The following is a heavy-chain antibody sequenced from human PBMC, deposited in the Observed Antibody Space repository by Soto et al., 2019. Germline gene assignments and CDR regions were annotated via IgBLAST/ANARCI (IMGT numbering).Heavy chain of an antibody. CDR2: TIPILGIT. Sequence: QVQLVQSGAEVKKPGSSLKVSCKASGGTFRSHTISWVRLAPGQGLEWMGRTIPILGITNYAQNFQGRVTLTADTYTGTASMELSSLRSEDTAVYYCGISRHDSNFYYYGTDVWGQGTTVTVSS. V-gene: IGHV1-69*02. D-gene: IGHD4-4*01. CDR3: GISRHDSNFYYYGTDV. J-gene: IGHJ6*02. CDR1: GGTFRSHT.